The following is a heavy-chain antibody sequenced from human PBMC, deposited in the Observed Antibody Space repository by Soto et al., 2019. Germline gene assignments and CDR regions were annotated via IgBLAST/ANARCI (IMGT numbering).Heavy chain of an antibody. CDR2: INSDGSST. CDR1: GFTFSSYW. V-gene: IGHV3-74*01. J-gene: IGHJ6*02. Sequence: GGSLRLSCAASGFTFSSYWMHWVRQAPGKGLVWVSRINSDGSSTSYADSVKGRFTISRDNAKNTLYLQMNSLRAEDTAVYYCARRGWGYSYGLYYYYGMDVWGQGTTVTVS. CDR3: ARRGWGYSYGLYYYYGMDV. D-gene: IGHD5-18*01.